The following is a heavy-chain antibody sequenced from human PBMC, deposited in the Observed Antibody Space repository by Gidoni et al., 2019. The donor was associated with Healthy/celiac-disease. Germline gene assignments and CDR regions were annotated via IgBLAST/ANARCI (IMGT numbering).Heavy chain of an antibody. D-gene: IGHD3-9*01. CDR1: GGSFSGYY. CDR2: INHSGST. V-gene: IGHV4-34*01. Sequence: QVQLQQWGAGLLKPSETLSLTCAVYGGSFSGYYWSWIRQPPGKGLEWIGEINHSGSTNYNPSLKSRVTISVDTSKNQFSLKLSSVTAADTAVYYCARAHYDILTGTDDAFDIWGQGTMVTVSS. CDR3: ARAHYDILTGTDDAFDI. J-gene: IGHJ3*02.